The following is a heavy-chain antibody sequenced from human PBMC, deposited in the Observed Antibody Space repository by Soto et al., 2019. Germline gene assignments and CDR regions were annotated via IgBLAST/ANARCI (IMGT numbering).Heavy chain of an antibody. CDR2: INSDGRST. CDR3: VRSRSTWYAPFAY. D-gene: IGHD6-13*01. V-gene: IGHV3-74*01. Sequence: GGSLRLSCAASGFSFSGYWMYWVRQAPGKGLVWVSHINSDGRSTNYADSVKGRFTISRDNAKNTLYLQMNSLRAEDTAVYYCVRSRSTWYAPFAYWGQGTLVTVSS. J-gene: IGHJ4*02. CDR1: GFSFSGYW.